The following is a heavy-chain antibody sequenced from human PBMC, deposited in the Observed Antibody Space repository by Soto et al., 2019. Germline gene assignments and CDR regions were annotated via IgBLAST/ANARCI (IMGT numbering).Heavy chain of an antibody. CDR1: GFTVSSSH. CDR3: ARLGPYGSETYSFRYNWFDP. D-gene: IGHD3-10*01. V-gene: IGHV3-53*01. Sequence: PGGSLRLSCTTSGFTVSSSHMSWVRQAPGKGLDWVSVIYSGGNSYYAVSVQGRFTISRDNSKNTVYLQMNGLRGEDTAIYYCARLGPYGSETYSFRYNWFDPWGQGTLVTVSS. J-gene: IGHJ5*02. CDR2: IYSGGNS.